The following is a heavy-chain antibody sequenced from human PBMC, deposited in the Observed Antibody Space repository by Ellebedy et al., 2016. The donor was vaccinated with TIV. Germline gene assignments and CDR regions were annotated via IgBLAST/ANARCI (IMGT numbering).Heavy chain of an antibody. CDR2: ISYDGSNK. V-gene: IGHV3-30-3*01. J-gene: IGHJ4*02. Sequence: PGGSLRLSCAASGFTFHTYAIXWVRQAPGKGLDWVALISYDGSNKYYAGSVKGRFSISRDNSKKTLYLQMNSLRVEDSAIYYCARAPMDYWGQGTLVTVSS. CDR3: ARAPMDY. CDR1: GFTFHTYA.